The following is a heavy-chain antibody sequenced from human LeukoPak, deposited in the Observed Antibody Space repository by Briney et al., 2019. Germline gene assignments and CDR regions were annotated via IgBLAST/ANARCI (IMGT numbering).Heavy chain of an antibody. J-gene: IGHJ4*02. D-gene: IGHD3-9*01. V-gene: IGHV3-74*03. CDR1: GXTFSNYW. Sequence: PGGSLRLSCAASGXTFSNYWVHWVRQAPGKGLVWVSRINSDGSSTTHADSVKGRFTISRDNAKNSLYLQMNGLRAEDTAVYYCAREPYYDILTGYPDYWGQGTLVTVSS. CDR3: AREPYYDILTGYPDY. CDR2: INSDGSST.